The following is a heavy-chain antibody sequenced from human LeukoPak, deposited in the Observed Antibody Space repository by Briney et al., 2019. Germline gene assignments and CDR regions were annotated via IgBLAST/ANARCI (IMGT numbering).Heavy chain of an antibody. J-gene: IGHJ4*02. D-gene: IGHD2-21*02. V-gene: IGHV3-7*02. Sequence: GGSLRLSCAASGFTLSSYWMTWVRQAPGKGLEWVATIKQDGSEKYYVASVKGRFTISRDNAKNSLYLQLDSLRVEDTAVYYCARRGDWSPSDYWGQGTLITVSS. CDR2: IKQDGSEK. CDR1: GFTLSSYW. CDR3: ARRGDWSPSDY.